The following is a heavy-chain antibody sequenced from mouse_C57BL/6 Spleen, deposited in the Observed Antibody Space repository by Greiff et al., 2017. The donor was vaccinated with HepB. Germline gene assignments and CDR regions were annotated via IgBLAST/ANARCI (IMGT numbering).Heavy chain of an antibody. D-gene: IGHD3-3*01. Sequence: EVQLQQSGTVLARPGASVKMSCKTSGYTFTSYWMHWVKQRPGQGLEWIGAIYPGNSDTSYNQKFKGKAKLTAVTSASTAYMELSSLTNEDSAVYYCTRSQLTSYAMDYWGQRTSVTVSS. CDR2: IYPGNSDT. V-gene: IGHV1-5*01. J-gene: IGHJ4*01. CDR1: GYTFTSYW. CDR3: TRSQLTSYAMDY.